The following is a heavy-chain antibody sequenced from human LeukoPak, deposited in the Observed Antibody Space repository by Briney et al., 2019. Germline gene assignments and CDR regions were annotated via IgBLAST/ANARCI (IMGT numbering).Heavy chain of an antibody. J-gene: IGHJ4*02. V-gene: IGHV1-46*01. D-gene: IGHD3-3*01. CDR3: ASAITNTIYGAPIPAF. CDR2: MFPSGGTW. CDR1: GYTLTDQN. Sequence: GASVKVSCKASGYTLTDQNVHWVRQAPGQGLEWMGMMFPSGGTWGYAQKFQGRLTVGRDMSTSTVYMVLRSLTSDDSAIYFCASAITNTIYGAPIPAFWGQGTLVTVSS.